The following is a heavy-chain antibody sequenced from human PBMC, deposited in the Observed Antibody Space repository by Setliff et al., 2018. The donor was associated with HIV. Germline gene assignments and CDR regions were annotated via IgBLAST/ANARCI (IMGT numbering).Heavy chain of an antibody. CDR1: GFTFSSYG. CDR2: MNRDGREK. J-gene: IGHJ3*02. D-gene: IGHD3-10*01. CDR3: ARDPAFGAFDI. V-gene: IGHV3-7*03. Sequence: PGGSLRLSCAASGFTFSSYGMHWVRQAPGKGLEYVAGMNRDGREKLYADSVKGRFSISRDNAKNSLYLQMSSLRTEDTAVYFCARDPAFGAFDIWGQGTMVTVSS.